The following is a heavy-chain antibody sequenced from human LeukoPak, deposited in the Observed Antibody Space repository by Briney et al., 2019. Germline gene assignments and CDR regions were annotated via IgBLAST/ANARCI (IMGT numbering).Heavy chain of an antibody. CDR2: IYYSGST. CDR1: GGSVSSGTYY. V-gene: IGHV4-61*01. Sequence: PSETLSLTCTVSGGSVSSGTYYWSWIRQPPGKGLEWIGYIYYSGSTNYNPSLKSRVTISVDTSKNQFSLKLSSVTAADTAVYYCASTRSNYYYGMDVWGQGTTVTVSS. J-gene: IGHJ6*02. CDR3: ASTRSNYYYGMDV.